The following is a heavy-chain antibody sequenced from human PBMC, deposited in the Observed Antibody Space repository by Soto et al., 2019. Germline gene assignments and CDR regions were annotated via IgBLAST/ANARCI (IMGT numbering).Heavy chain of an antibody. V-gene: IGHV1-18*04. J-gene: IGHJ5*02. CDR3: ARVRSPGHPPYNWFDP. CDR2: ISAYNGNT. CDR1: CYTFISSD. Sequence: ASVQGSSNASCYTFISSDITWVRQAPGQGLEWMGWISAYNGNTNVPQNLQGRVILTTDTSTDTAYMELRSLRSDDTAMYYCARVRSPGHPPYNWFDPWGQGTLVTVSS.